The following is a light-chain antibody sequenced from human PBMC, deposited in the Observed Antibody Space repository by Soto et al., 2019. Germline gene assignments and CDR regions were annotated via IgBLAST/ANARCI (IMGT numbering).Light chain of an antibody. Sequence: DIQMTQSPSTLSASVGDRVTITCRASQYISSWLAWYQQKPGKAPKLLIYKASNLETGVPSRFSGSGSGTEFTLTISSLQPDDFATYYCQQSYSTPYTFGQGTKLEIK. V-gene: IGKV1-5*03. CDR3: QQSYSTPYT. CDR2: KAS. J-gene: IGKJ2*01. CDR1: QYISSW.